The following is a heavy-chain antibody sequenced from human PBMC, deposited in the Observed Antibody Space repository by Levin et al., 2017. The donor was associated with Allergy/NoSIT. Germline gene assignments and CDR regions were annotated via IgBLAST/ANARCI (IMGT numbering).Heavy chain of an antibody. CDR1: GINLSTYG. Sequence: PGGSLRLSCAGSGINLSTYGMHWVRQAPGKGLEWVAVISYDGTNQYYVDSVRGRFTISRDNAKNTLYLQMTSLIPEDTAVYYCAKDRAENCERCGQTASYFYFFGMDVWGQGTTVTVSS. CDR3: AKDRAENCERCGQTASYFYFFGMDV. V-gene: IGHV3-30*18. CDR2: ISYDGTNQ. J-gene: IGHJ6*02. D-gene: IGHD5-24*01.